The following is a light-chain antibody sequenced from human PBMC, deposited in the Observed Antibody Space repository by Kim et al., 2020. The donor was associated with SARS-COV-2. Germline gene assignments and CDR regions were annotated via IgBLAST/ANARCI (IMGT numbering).Light chain of an antibody. Sequence: SYELTQDPAVSVALGQTVRITCQGDSLRSYFATWYQQKPGQAPVFVISGENNRPSGIPDRFFGSTSGDTASLTISGAQAEDEADYYCNSRDSSGNYWVFGGGTQLTVL. J-gene: IGLJ3*02. V-gene: IGLV3-19*01. CDR3: NSRDSSGNYWV. CDR1: SLRSYF. CDR2: GEN.